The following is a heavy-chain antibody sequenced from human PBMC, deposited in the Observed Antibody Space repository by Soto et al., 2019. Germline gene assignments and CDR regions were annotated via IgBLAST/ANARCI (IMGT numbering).Heavy chain of an antibody. D-gene: IGHD5-18*01. J-gene: IGHJ4*02. CDR3: ARHYSSYGPFDY. CDR2: ISSSSSTI. Sequence: SGGALRLSCAASGFTLSSYSMNWVPPAPGKGLEWVSYISSSSSTIYYADSVKGRFTISRDNAKNSLYLQMISLRAVDTAVYHCARHYSSYGPFDYWGQGTLVTVSS. CDR1: GFTLSSYS. V-gene: IGHV3-48*01.